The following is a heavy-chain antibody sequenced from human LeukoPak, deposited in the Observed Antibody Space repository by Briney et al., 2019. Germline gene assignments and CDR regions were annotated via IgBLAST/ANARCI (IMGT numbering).Heavy chain of an antibody. CDR3: ARVRYGGNDYYYYYMDV. CDR1: GGSISSGGYY. J-gene: IGHJ6*03. V-gene: IGHV4-30-2*02. Sequence: SQTLSLTCTVSGGSISSGGYYWSWIRQPPGKGLEWIGYIYHSGSTYYNPSLKSRVTISVDRSKNQFSLKLSSVTAADTAVYYCARVRYGGNDYYYYYMDVWGKGTTVTVSS. CDR2: IYHSGST. D-gene: IGHD4-23*01.